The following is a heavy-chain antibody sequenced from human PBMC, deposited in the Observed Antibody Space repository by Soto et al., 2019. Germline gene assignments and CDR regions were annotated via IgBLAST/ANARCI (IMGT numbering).Heavy chain of an antibody. V-gene: IGHV3-21*01. CDR3: ARVSDDYGDHLPYFDY. J-gene: IGHJ4*02. D-gene: IGHD4-17*01. CDR1: GFTFSSYS. CDR2: ISSSSSYI. Sequence: ESGGGLVKPGGSLRLSCAASGFTFSSYSMNWVRQAPGKGLEWVSSISSSSSYIYYADSVKGRFTISRDNAKNSLYLQMNSLRAEDTAVYYCARVSDDYGDHLPYFDYWGQGTLVTVSS.